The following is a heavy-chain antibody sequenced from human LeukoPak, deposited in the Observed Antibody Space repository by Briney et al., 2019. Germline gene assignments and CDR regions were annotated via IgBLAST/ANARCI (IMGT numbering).Heavy chain of an antibody. V-gene: IGHV1-24*01. D-gene: IGHD2/OR15-2a*01. CDR1: GSSLTDLS. Sequence: ASVKASCKVSGSSLTDLSIHWVRQAPGKGLEWMGGFESEYAEAIYGMRFQGRVTMTEDTSTDTAYMELSSLRSEDTAIYFCSNSYFDYWGQGTLVTVSS. CDR2: FESEYAEA. CDR3: SNSYFDY. J-gene: IGHJ4*02.